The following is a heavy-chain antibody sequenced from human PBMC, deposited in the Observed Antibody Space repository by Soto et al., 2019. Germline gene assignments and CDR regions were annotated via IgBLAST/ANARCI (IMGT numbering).Heavy chain of an antibody. D-gene: IGHD4-17*01. Sequence: SETLSLTCTVSGGSISSYYWSWIRQPPGKGLEWIGYIYYSGSTNYNPSLKSRVTISVDTSKNQFSLKLSSVTAADTAVCYCARVGDDYGGNFDYWGQGTLVTVS. V-gene: IGHV4-59*01. CDR2: IYYSGST. J-gene: IGHJ4*02. CDR1: GGSISSYY. CDR3: ARVGDDYGGNFDY.